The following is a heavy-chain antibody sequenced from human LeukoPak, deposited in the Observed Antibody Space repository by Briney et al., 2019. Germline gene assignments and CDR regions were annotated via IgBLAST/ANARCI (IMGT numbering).Heavy chain of an antibody. Sequence: GGSLRLSCAASGFTVSSNYMSWVRQAPGKGLEWVSVIYSGGSTYYADSVKGRFTISRDNSKNTLYLQMNSLRAEDTAVYYCARGSYYYYFDYWGQETLVTVSS. J-gene: IGHJ4*02. D-gene: IGHD1-26*01. CDR3: ARGSYYYYFDY. CDR1: GFTVSSNY. V-gene: IGHV3-53*01. CDR2: IYSGGST.